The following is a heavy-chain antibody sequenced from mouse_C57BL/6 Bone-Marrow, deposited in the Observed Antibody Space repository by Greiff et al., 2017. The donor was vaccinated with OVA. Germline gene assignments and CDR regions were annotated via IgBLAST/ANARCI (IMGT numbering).Heavy chain of an antibody. CDR2: IYPGSGNT. J-gene: IGHJ3*01. CDR1: GYTFTDYY. V-gene: IGHV1-76*01. CDR3: AKADYYGSSYGFAY. Sequence: VQGVESGAELVRPGASVKLSCKASGYTFTDYYINWVKQRPGQGLEWIARIYPGSGNTYYNEKFKGKATLTAEKSSSNAYMQLSSLTSDDSAVYFCAKADYYGSSYGFAYWGQGTLVTVSA. D-gene: IGHD1-1*01.